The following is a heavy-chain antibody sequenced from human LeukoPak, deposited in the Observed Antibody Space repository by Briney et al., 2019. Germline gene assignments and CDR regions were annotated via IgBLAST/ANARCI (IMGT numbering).Heavy chain of an antibody. V-gene: IGHV3-20*04. CDR2: INWNGGST. Sequence: RPGGSLRLSRAASGFTFDDYGMSWVRQAPGKGLEWVSGINWNGGSTGYADSVKGRFTISRDNSKNTLFLQMNSLRAEDTAIYYCAKKVGLVSAPLYYFDVWGQGTLVTVSS. CDR3: AKKVGLVSAPLYYFDV. J-gene: IGHJ4*02. D-gene: IGHD5/OR15-5a*01. CDR1: GFTFDDYG.